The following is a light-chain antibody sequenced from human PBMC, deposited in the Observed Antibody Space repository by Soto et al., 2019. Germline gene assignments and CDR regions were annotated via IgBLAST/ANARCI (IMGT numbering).Light chain of an antibody. CDR1: QSVSSN. J-gene: IGKJ5*01. CDR3: QQYNNWPRVT. Sequence: EIVMTQSPATLSVSPGERATLSCRASQSVSSNLAWYQQKPCQAPMLLIYGASTRATGIPARFSGSGSGTEFTLTISSLQSEDFSVYYCQQYNNWPRVTFGQGTRLEIK. CDR2: GAS. V-gene: IGKV3-15*01.